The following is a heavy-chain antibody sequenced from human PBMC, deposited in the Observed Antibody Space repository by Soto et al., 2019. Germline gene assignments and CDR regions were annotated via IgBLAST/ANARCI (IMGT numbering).Heavy chain of an antibody. D-gene: IGHD3-3*01. CDR2: INPATGAA. J-gene: IGHJ3*02. CDR1: GYPVTAYY. V-gene: IGHV1-2*02. CDR3: ARGGGVGVAGSAAFDM. Sequence: QLHLVQSGAVVKKPGASVTVSCSASGYPVTAYYMHWVRQAPGRGLEWMGGINPATGAAKYTQTYQGRATMTRETSTSKVLMELRGMTSEETAVFFCARGGGVGVAGSAAFDMWGQGTLVTVSS.